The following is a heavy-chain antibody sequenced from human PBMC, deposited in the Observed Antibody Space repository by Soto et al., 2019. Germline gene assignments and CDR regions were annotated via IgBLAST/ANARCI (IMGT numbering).Heavy chain of an antibody. Sequence: EVQLVESGGGLVQPGGSLRLSCAASGFTFSTYWMHWIRQVPGKGLEWISYISGGGSTIYYANSVKGRFTISRDNAKNSLYLQMNRLRVDDAAIYYCARVADYSNFFDFWGQGTLVTVSS. CDR1: GFTFSTYW. V-gene: IGHV3-48*03. D-gene: IGHD4-4*01. CDR3: ARVADYSNFFDF. J-gene: IGHJ4*02. CDR2: ISGGGSTI.